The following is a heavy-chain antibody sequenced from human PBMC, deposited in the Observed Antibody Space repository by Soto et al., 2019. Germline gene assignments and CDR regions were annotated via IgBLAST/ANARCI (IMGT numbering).Heavy chain of an antibody. D-gene: IGHD5-18*01. CDR3: ARGPAGQLWLPDYGMDV. CDR1: GFTFSSYS. V-gene: IGHV3-21*01. J-gene: IGHJ6*02. CDR2: ISSSSSYI. Sequence: GGSLRLSCAASGFTFSSYSMNWVRQAPGKGLEWVSPISSSSSYIYYADSVKGRFTISRDNAKNSLYLQMNSLRAEDTAVYYCARGPAGQLWLPDYGMDVWGQGTTVTVSS.